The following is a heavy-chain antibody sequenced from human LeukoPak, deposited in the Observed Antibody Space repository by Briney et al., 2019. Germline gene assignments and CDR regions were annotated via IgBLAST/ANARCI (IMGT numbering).Heavy chain of an antibody. Sequence: SETLSLTCAVYGGSFSGYYWSWIRQPPGKGLEWIGEINHSGSTNYNPSLKSRVTISVDTSKNQFSLKLSSVTAADTAVYYCARDQGRADFNIWGQGTMVTVSS. V-gene: IGHV4-34*01. CDR1: GGSFSGYY. J-gene: IGHJ3*02. CDR2: INHSGST. CDR3: ARDQGRADFNI.